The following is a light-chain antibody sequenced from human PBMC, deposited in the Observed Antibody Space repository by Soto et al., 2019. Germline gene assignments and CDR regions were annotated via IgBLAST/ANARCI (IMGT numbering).Light chain of an antibody. CDR3: QQYGSSLSIT. J-gene: IGKJ5*01. CDR1: QSVSSNY. V-gene: IGKV3-20*01. CDR2: GAS. Sequence: EIVLTQSTGTLSLSPGERATLSCRASQSVSSNYFAWYQQKPGQAPRLLIHGASSRGTGIPDRFSGSGSGTDFTLTISRLEPEDFAVYYCQQYGSSLSITFGQGTRLEIK.